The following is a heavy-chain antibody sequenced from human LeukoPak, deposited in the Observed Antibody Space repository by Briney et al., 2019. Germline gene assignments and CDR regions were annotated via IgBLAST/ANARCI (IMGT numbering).Heavy chain of an antibody. J-gene: IGHJ4*02. V-gene: IGHV1-3*04. CDR2: IHTESGTT. Sequence: ASVTVSCKASGYSFSNFVVHWVRQAPGQRLEWMGWIHTESGTTKYSERFQGRVTITADESTSTAYMELSSLRSEDTAVYYCARAPTYYYDSSGYASKYYFDYWGQGTLVTVSS. CDR1: GYSFSNFV. CDR3: ARAPTYYYDSSGYASKYYFDY. D-gene: IGHD3-22*01.